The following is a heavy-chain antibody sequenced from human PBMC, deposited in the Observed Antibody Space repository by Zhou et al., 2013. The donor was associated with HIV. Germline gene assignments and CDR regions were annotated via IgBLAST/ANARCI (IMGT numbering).Heavy chain of an antibody. D-gene: IGHD4-17*01. Sequence: QVHLVQSGAEVKKPGSSVRVSCKASGTPLHINAFSWVRQAPGQGLEWLGGILPGFGRTHIARKFQGRLSITTDQSANTVYMELSILRLEDTAVYYCARGDTGWFDPWGQGTLVTVSS. J-gene: IGHJ5*02. V-gene: IGHV1-69*05. CDR3: ARGDTGWFDP. CDR2: ILPGFGRT. CDR1: GTPLHINA.